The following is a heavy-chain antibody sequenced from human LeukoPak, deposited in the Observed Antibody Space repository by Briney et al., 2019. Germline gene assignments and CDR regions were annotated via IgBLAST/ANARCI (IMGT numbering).Heavy chain of an antibody. CDR2: IKQDGSEQ. CDR1: GFTFSTYW. CDR3: ARGIASGIDFFDP. J-gene: IGHJ5*02. Sequence: GGSLRLSCAASGFTFSTYWMTWVRQAPGKGLEWVANIKQDGSEQYYVDSVKGRFTISRDNAKNSLYLQMNTLRAEDTAVYYCARGIASGIDFFDPWGQETLVTVSS. D-gene: IGHD6-13*01. V-gene: IGHV3-7*04.